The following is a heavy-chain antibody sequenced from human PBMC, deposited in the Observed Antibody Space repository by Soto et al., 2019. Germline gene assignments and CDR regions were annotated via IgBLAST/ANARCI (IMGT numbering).Heavy chain of an antibody. CDR3: ARGVGRTVRGVNLYYYYAMDV. D-gene: IGHD3-10*01. V-gene: IGHV1-69*06. CDR2: IIPISGTA. Sequence: QVQLVQSGAEVKTPGSSVKVSCKASGGSFTTYSISWVRQPPGQELEWMGGIIPISGTAKYAQKFQGRVMITADKYTTTAYMDLSSLRFEDTAVYYCARGVGRTVRGVNLYYYYAMDVWGQGTPVTVPS. J-gene: IGHJ6*02. CDR1: GGSFTTYS.